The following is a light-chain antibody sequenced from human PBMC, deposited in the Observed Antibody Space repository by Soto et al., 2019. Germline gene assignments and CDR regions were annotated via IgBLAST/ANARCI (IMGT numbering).Light chain of an antibody. J-gene: IGLJ3*02. CDR1: SSDAGNYNF. Sequence: QSALTQPASVSGSTGQSITISCTGTSSDAGNYNFVSWYQQHPGKAPKVIIYEDSTRPSGVSNLISGSKSGNTASLTISGLQAEDEADYYCCSYAGSSTSWVFGGGTKLTVL. CDR3: CSYAGSSTSWV. CDR2: EDS. V-gene: IGLV2-23*01.